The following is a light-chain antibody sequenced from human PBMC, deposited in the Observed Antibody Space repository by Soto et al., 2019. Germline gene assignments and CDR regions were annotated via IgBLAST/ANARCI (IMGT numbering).Light chain of an antibody. Sequence: DIQMTQSPSTLSASVGDRVTITCRASQNVRNDLAWFQQKPGRAPKLLIYDISNLASGVPSRFSGSGSGSATEFTLTISSLQPYDSANYYCQQYYSYSWTFGQGTKVEIK. CDR3: QQYYSYSWT. V-gene: IGKV1-5*01. J-gene: IGKJ1*01. CDR2: DIS. CDR1: QNVRND.